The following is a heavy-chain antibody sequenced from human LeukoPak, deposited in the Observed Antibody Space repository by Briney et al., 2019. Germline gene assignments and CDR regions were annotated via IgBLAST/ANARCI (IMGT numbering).Heavy chain of an antibody. J-gene: IGHJ4*02. CDR3: AARSGWIDY. D-gene: IGHD6-19*01. CDR2: ISGSGGST. V-gene: IGHV3-23*01. Sequence: GGSLRLSCAASGFTFSSYAMSWVRQAPGKGLEWVSAISGSGGSTYYADPVKGRFTISRDNSKNTLYLQMNSLRAKDTAVYYCAARSGWIDYWGQGTLVTVSS. CDR1: GFTFSSYA.